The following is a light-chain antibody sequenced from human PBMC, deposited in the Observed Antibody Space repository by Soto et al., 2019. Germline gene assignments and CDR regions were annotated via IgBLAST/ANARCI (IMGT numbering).Light chain of an antibody. V-gene: IGKV1-12*01. J-gene: IGKJ5*01. CDR3: QQTNSFPFT. CDR1: QGIGTY. CDR2: GAS. Sequence: IQMTQYPYSVSASVGDRVTFTCRASQGIGTYLGWYQQKPGKAPNLLIYGASSLQTGVPSRFSASGSGTDFTLTITSLQPEDFATYYCQQTNSFPFTFAQGTRLGI.